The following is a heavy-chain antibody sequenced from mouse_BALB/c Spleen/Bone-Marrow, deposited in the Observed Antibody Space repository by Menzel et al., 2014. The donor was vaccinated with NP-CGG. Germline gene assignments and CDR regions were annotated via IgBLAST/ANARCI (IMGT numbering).Heavy chain of an antibody. Sequence: EVKLMESGGGLVQPGGSLKLSCAAPGFDFSRYWMSWVRQAPGKGLEWIGEINPDSSTINYTPSLKDKFIISRDNAKNTLYLQMRKVRSEDTALYYCARQGYYGYSDYWGQGTTLTVSS. J-gene: IGHJ2*01. CDR3: ARQGYYGYSDY. V-gene: IGHV4-1*02. CDR1: GFDFSRYW. D-gene: IGHD1-2*01. CDR2: INPDSSTI.